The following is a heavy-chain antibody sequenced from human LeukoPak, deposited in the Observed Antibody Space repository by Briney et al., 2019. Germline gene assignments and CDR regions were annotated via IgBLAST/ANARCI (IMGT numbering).Heavy chain of an antibody. CDR2: ISSSSSTI. CDR1: GFTFSSYS. V-gene: IGHV3-48*01. Sequence: GGSLRLSCAASGFTFSSYSMNWVRQAPGKGLEWVSYISSSSSTIYYADSVKGRFTISRDNAKNSLYLQMNSLRAEDTAVYYCARRALVGAIDYWGQGTLVTVSS. D-gene: IGHD1-26*01. J-gene: IGHJ4*02. CDR3: ARRALVGAIDY.